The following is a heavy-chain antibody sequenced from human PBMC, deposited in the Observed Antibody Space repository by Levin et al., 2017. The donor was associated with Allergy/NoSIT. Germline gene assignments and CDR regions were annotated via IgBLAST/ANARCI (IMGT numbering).Heavy chain of an antibody. Sequence: NPSETLSLTCTVSGGSISSGNYYWSWIRQTPGTGLEWIGYIFYSGSTYYNPSLKSRVRISVEMSKNQFSLRLSSVTAADTAVYYCARGSYEAAWFDPWGQGTLVTVSS. CDR2: IFYSGST. V-gene: IGHV4-30-4*01. D-gene: IGHD3-3*01. CDR3: ARGSYEAAWFDP. CDR1: GGSISSGNYY. J-gene: IGHJ5*02.